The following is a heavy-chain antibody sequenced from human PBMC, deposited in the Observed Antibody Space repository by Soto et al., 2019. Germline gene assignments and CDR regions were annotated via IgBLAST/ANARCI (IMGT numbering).Heavy chain of an antibody. CDR1: GGYISSYY. CDR2: IYSSGST. Sequence: QVQLQESGPGLVKPSETLSLTCTVAGGYISSYYWSWIRQPPGKGLEWIGYIYSSGSTNYNPSLKSRVTISVDTSKNQFSLKLSSVTAADTAVYYCARHPTVPEYYFDYWGQGTLVTVSS. V-gene: IGHV4-59*08. CDR3: ARHPTVPEYYFDY. J-gene: IGHJ4*02. D-gene: IGHD4-17*01.